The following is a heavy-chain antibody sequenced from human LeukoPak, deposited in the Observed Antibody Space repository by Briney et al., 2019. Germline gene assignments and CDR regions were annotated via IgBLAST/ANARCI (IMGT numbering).Heavy chain of an antibody. J-gene: IGHJ4*02. CDR2: IKEDGSAE. Sequence: GGSLRLSCVASGFSFSGYWMSWVRQAPGKGLERVANIKEDGSAEYYVDSVKGRFTISRDNAKNSLYLQMSSLRAEDTAVYYCARARSGYYFDYWGQGTLVTVSS. CDR1: GFSFSGYW. D-gene: IGHD3-22*01. V-gene: IGHV3-7*01. CDR3: ARARSGYYFDY.